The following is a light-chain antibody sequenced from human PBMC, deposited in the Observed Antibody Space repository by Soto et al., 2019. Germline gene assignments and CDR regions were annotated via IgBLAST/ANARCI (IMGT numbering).Light chain of an antibody. CDR1: SSDVGGYNY. V-gene: IGLV2-14*03. CDR2: DVT. J-gene: IGLJ2*01. CDR3: SSYTLSNTRV. Sequence: QSALTQPASVSGSPGQSITISCTGTSSDVGGYNYVSWYQQHPGKAPKLMIYDVTNRPSGVSNRFSGSKSGNTASLTISGLQAEDEADYYCSSYTLSNTRVVGGGTKLTVL.